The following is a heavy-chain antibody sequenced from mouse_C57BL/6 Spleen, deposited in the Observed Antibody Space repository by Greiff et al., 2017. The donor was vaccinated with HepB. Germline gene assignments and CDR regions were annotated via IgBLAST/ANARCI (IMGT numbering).Heavy chain of an antibody. CDR3: AKKGYYGNGYFDV. CDR1: GFSLTSYG. D-gene: IGHD1-1*01. J-gene: IGHJ1*03. CDR2: IWRGGST. V-gene: IGHV2-5*01. Sequence: VQGVESGPGLVQPSQSLSITCTVSGFSLTSYGVHWVRQSPGKGLEWLGVIWRGGSTDYNAAFMSRLSITKDNSKSQVFFKMNSLQADDTAIYYCAKKGYYGNGYFDVWGTGTTVTVSS.